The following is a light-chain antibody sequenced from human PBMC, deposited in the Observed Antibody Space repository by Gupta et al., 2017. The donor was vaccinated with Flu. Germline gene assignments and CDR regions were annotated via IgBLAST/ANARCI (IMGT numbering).Light chain of an antibody. J-gene: IGLJ2*01. Sequence: SYVLTQPPSVSVAPGQTARVTCGGNNIGTKSVHWYQQKPGQAPVLIVYDDSDRPSGSPERFSGSNYGNTATLTISRVEAGEEADDYCQVWDGSTTNPVILGGGTKLTVL. CDR2: DDS. CDR1: NIGTKS. CDR3: QVWDGSTTNPVI. V-gene: IGLV3-21*02.